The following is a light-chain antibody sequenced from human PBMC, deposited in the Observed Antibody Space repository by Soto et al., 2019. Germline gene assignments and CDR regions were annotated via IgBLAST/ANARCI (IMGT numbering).Light chain of an antibody. CDR2: DAS. J-gene: IGKJ4*01. Sequence: EIVLTQSPGTLSLSPGERATLSCRASQSVSSSYLAWYQQKPGQAPRLLIYDASTRATGIPDRFSGSGYGTDFTLTISRMEPEDFAVYYCQQYDSSPLTFGGGAKVEI. V-gene: IGKV3-20*01. CDR1: QSVSSSY. CDR3: QQYDSSPLT.